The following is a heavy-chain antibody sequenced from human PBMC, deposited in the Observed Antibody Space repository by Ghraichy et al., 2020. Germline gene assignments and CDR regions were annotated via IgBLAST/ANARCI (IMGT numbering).Heavy chain of an antibody. CDR1: GFTFSEYY. Sequence: GESLNISCAASGFTFSEYYMNWIRQAPGKGLEWVSFISTSGTYTKYADSVKGRFSISRDNTRNSLYLQLNSLRAEDTAVYYCARDPWGGAENSHSYYALDVWGQGTTVTVSS. V-gene: IGHV3-11*06. CDR3: ARDPWGGAENSHSYYALDV. D-gene: IGHD3-16*01. CDR2: ISTSGTYT. J-gene: IGHJ6*02.